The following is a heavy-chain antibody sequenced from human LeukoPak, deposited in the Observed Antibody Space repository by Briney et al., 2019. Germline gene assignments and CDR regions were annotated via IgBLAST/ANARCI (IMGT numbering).Heavy chain of an antibody. J-gene: IGHJ4*02. CDR1: GFTDRSNY. CDR3: ARGSSDIVVVPAAIRDGEGQGLY. V-gene: IGHV3-66*03. CDR2: IYNCGSK. D-gene: IGHD2-2*02. Sequence: GGSLRLSCAASGFTDRSNYVRCLRQARGKGVVWVSGIYNCGSKYYADSVEGRFTISRDNSKNTLYLQMNSLIAGDTAVYYCARGSSDIVVVPAAIRDGEGQGLYWGQGTLVTVSS.